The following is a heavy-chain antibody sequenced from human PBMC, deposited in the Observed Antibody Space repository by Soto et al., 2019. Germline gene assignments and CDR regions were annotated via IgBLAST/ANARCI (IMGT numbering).Heavy chain of an antibody. CDR2: ISSSSSYI. J-gene: IGHJ6*02. CDR1: GFTFSSYS. V-gene: IGHV3-21*01. CDR3: ARDGPSSGSYYTQPYYYYGMDV. D-gene: IGHD3-10*01. Sequence: GGSLRLSCAASGFTFSSYSMNWVRQAPGKGLEWVSSISSSSSYIYYADSVKGRFTISRDNAKNSLYLQMNSLRAEDTAVYYCARDGPSSGSYYTQPYYYYGMDVWGQGTTVTVSS.